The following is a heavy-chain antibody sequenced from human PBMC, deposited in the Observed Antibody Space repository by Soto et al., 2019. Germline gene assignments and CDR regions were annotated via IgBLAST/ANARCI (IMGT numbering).Heavy chain of an antibody. D-gene: IGHD2-15*01. J-gene: IGHJ5*02. V-gene: IGHV3-9*01. CDR2: ISWNSGSI. Sequence: EVQLVESGGGLVQPGRSLRLSCAASGFTFDDYAMHWVRQAPGKGLEWVSGISWNSGSIGYADSVKGRFTISRDNAKNSLYLQMDSVGADDTAFFYCAKDIGMQGYCDSNWVDPWGQGTLVTVSS. CDR1: GFTFDDYA. CDR3: AKDIGMQGYCDSNWVDP.